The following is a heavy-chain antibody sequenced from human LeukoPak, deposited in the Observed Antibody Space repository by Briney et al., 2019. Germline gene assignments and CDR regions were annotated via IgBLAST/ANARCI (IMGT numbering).Heavy chain of an antibody. J-gene: IGHJ4*02. Sequence: SVKVSCKASGGTFSSYAISWVRQAPGQGLEWMGGIIPIFGTANYAQKFQGRVTITADESTSTAYMELSSLRSEDTAVYYCATEYRGSYKPYVYWGQGTLVTVSS. CDR3: ATEYRGSYKPYVY. V-gene: IGHV1-69*13. CDR2: IIPIFGTA. CDR1: GGTFSSYA. D-gene: IGHD1-26*01.